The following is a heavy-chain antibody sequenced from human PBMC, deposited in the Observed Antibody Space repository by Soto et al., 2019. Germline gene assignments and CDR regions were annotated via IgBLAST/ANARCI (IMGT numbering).Heavy chain of an antibody. CDR1: GYTFTSYA. Sequence: GASVKVSCKASGYTFTSYAIHWVRQAPGQRLEWMGWINAGNGNTKYSQKFQGRVTITRDTSASTAYMELSSLRSEDTAVYYCARDIGQWPPYYFDYWGQGTLVTVSS. J-gene: IGHJ4*02. D-gene: IGHD6-19*01. CDR3: ARDIGQWPPYYFDY. CDR2: INAGNGNT. V-gene: IGHV1-3*01.